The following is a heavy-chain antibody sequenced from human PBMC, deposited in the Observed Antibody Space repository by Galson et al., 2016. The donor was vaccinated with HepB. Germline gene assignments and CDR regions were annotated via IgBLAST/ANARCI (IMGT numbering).Heavy chain of an antibody. Sequence: LSCAASGFTITNNWMSWVRQAPQKGLEWVATIRQDGIEQYYVDSVKGRFSVSRDIAKNSLHLQMNSLRAEDTAVYYCARDPGGDSGWFYFDSWGQGALVTVSS. J-gene: IGHJ4*02. V-gene: IGHV3-7*03. CDR1: GFTITNNW. CDR2: IRQDGIEQ. CDR3: ARDPGGDSGWFYFDS. D-gene: IGHD6-19*01.